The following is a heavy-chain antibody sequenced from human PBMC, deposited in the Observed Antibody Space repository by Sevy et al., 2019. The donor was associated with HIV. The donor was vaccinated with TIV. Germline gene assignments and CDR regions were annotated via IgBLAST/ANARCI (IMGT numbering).Heavy chain of an antibody. D-gene: IGHD1-26*01. V-gene: IGHV3-30*18. Sequence: GGSLRLSCAASGFIFSTYGIHWVRQAPGKGLEWVAVISFDGSDKYYADSVRGRFTISRDNSKNTLYLQMNSLRVEDTARYYCAKMEGGSYNYYGMDVWGQGTTVTVSS. CDR1: GFIFSTYG. CDR3: AKMEGGSYNYYGMDV. CDR2: ISFDGSDK. J-gene: IGHJ6*02.